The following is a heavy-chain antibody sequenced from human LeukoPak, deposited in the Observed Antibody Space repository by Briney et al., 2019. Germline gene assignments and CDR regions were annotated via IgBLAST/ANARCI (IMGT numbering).Heavy chain of an antibody. CDR3: ARDRVGSGWPRPFYFEN. D-gene: IGHD6-19*01. CDR1: GYTFTGYY. Sequence: ASVKVSCKPSGYTFTGYYLHWVRQAPGQALEWMGWINPNIGATMYAQKFQGRVTMTRDMSISTAYMELNSLRSDDTAVYYCARDRVGSGWPRPFYFENWGQGTLVTVSS. V-gene: IGHV1-2*02. J-gene: IGHJ4*02. CDR2: INPNIGAT.